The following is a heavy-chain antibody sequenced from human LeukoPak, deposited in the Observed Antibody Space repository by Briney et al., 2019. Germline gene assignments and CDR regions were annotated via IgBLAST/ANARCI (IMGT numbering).Heavy chain of an antibody. J-gene: IGHJ6*03. CDR2: IYYSGST. CDR3: ARVLMVRDLVHGRSYYYMDV. Sequence: SQSLSLTCTVSGGSISSGDYYWSWIRQPPGKGLEWIGYIYYSGSTYYNPSLKSRVTISVDTSKNQFSLKLSSVTAADTAVYYCARVLMVRDLVHGRSYYYMDVWGKGTTVTVSS. CDR1: GGSISSGDYY. D-gene: IGHD3-10*01. V-gene: IGHV4-30-4*08.